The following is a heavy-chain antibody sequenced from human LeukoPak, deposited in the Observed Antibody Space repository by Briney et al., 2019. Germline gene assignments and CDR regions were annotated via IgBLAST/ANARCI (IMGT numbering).Heavy chain of an antibody. Sequence: SETLSLTCAVYGGSFSGYYWSWIRQPPGKGLEWIGEINHSGSTNYNPSLKSRVTISVDTSKNQFSLKLSSVTAADTAVYYCARGRGGSYYISPVFDYWGQGTLVTVSS. CDR2: INHSGST. J-gene: IGHJ4*02. CDR1: GGSFSGYY. CDR3: ARGRGGSYYISPVFDY. D-gene: IGHD1-26*01. V-gene: IGHV4-34*01.